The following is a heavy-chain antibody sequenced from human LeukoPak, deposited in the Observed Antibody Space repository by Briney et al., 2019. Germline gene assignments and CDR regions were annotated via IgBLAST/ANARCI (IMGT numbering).Heavy chain of an antibody. CDR2: IIPIFGTA. J-gene: IGHJ6*02. CDR1: GGTFSSYA. V-gene: IGHV1-69*01. Sequence: SVKVSCKASGGTFSSYAISWVRQAPGQGLEWMGGIIPIFGTANYAQKFQGRVTITADESTSTAYMELSSLRSEDTAVYYCAREGGSSGWYGDYYYYYGMDVWGQGTTVTVSS. D-gene: IGHD6-19*01. CDR3: AREGGSSGWYGDYYYYYGMDV.